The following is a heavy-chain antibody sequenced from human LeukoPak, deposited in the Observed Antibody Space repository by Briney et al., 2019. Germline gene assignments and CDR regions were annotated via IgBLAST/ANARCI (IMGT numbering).Heavy chain of an antibody. CDR1: GGSISSYY. CDR3: ARHPIRDYDFWSGYYSSWYFDL. D-gene: IGHD3-3*01. V-gene: IGHV4-59*08. Sequence: SETLSLTCTVSGGSISSYYWSWIRQPPGKGLEWIGYIYYSGSTNYNPSLKSRVTISVDTSKNQFSLELSSVTAADTAVYYCARHPIRDYDFWSGYYSSWYFDLWGRGTLVTVSS. CDR2: IYYSGST. J-gene: IGHJ2*01.